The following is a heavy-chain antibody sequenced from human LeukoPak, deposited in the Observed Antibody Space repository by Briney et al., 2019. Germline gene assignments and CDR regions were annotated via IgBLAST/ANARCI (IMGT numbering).Heavy chain of an antibody. CDR1: GSTFSSYA. D-gene: IGHD3-16*02. Sequence: GGSWRLSCPAFGSTFSSYAMSWVRQAPGKGLEWVASIIASGGSTYYADSVKGRFTISRDNSKNTLYLQMTSLRAEDTAVYYCAKACPFGGVIDRFDYWGQGTLVTVSS. J-gene: IGHJ4*02. CDR3: AKACPFGGVIDRFDY. V-gene: IGHV3-23*01. CDR2: IIASGGST.